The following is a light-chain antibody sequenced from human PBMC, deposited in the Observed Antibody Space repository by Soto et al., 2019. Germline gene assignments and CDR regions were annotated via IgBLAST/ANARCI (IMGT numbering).Light chain of an antibody. CDR3: SSYTSSSTPV. CDR2: EVS. CDR1: SSDVGGYNY. V-gene: IGLV2-14*01. J-gene: IGLJ1*01. Sequence: QSALTQPASVSGSPGQSITISCTGTSSDVGGYNYVSWYQQHPGKAPKLMIYEVSNRPSGVSNRFSGSKSGNTASLTISGLHAEDEADYYCSSYTSSSTPVFGTRTKLTVL.